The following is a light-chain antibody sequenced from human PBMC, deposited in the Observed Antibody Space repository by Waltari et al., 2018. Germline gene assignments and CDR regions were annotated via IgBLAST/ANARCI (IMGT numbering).Light chain of an antibody. V-gene: IGKV3-15*01. CDR2: DAS. CDR1: QTVNAN. Sequence: EIVMTQSPATVYVSTGERATLSCRASQTVNANLAWYQRTPGQAPRLLIYDASKRATGIPARFSGSGSGTDFTLTISSLQSEDFGIYYCHHYNTWPPGTFGQGTKLDNK. CDR3: HHYNTWPPGT. J-gene: IGKJ2*02.